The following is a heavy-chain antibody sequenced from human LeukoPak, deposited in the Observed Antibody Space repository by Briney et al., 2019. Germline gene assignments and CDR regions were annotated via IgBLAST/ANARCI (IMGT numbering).Heavy chain of an antibody. V-gene: IGHV3-7*04. CDR1: GFTFSSYC. J-gene: IGHJ5*02. CDR2: IQLHGYEK. CDR3: AGGDYYGSGSARRHWFDP. Sequence: GGSLRLSCSASGFTFSSYCMNWVRQAPGNGLEWVANIQLHGYEKYYMDSVKGRFTISRDNAKNSLYLEMNSLRAEDTAVYYCAGGDYYGSGSARRHWFDPWGQGTLVTVSS. D-gene: IGHD3-10*01.